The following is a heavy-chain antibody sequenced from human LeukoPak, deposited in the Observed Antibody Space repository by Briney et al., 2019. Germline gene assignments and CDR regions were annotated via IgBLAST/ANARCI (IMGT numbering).Heavy chain of an antibody. CDR1: GFTFSSYA. D-gene: IGHD2-21*01. J-gene: IGHJ2*01. Sequence: GALRHSCVASGFTFSSYARHWVRQAPGKGLEWMAVISSDGSNKYYADSMKGRFTISRDNSKNTLYLQMNSLRAEDTAVYYCARALYRQHIVVVNAKNYWYFDLWGRGTLVTVSS. V-gene: IGHV3-30*04. CDR2: ISSDGSNK. CDR3: ARALYRQHIVVVNAKNYWYFDL.